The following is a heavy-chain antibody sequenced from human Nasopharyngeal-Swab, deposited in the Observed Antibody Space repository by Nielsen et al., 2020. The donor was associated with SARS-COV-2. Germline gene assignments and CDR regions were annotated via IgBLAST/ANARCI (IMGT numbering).Heavy chain of an antibody. CDR3: ARDYTRFDY. Sequence: GSLRLSCTVSGGSISSSSYYWGWIRQPPGKGLEWIGSIYYSGSTYYNPSLKSRVTISVDTSRNQFSLKLSSVTAADTAVYYCARDYTRFDYWGQGTLVTVSS. CDR2: IYYSGST. J-gene: IGHJ4*02. V-gene: IGHV4-39*02. CDR1: GGSISSSSYY. D-gene: IGHD3-16*01.